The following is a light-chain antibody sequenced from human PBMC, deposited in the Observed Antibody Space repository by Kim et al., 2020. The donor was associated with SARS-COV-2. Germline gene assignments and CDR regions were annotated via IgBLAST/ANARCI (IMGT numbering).Light chain of an antibody. CDR3: QQYNNWPPLT. J-gene: IGKJ4*01. CDR1: QSVSSN. CDR2: GAS. V-gene: IGKV3-15*01. Sequence: EIVMTQSPATLSVSPGERATLSCRASQSVSSNLAWYQQKPGQAPRLLIYGASTRATGIPARFSGSGSGTEFTLTISSLQSEDFAVYYCQQYNNWPPLTFGGGTKLVI.